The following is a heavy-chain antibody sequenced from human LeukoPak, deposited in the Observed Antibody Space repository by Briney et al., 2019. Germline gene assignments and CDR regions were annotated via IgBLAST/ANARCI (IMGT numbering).Heavy chain of an antibody. V-gene: IGHV4-61*02. D-gene: IGHD3-22*01. Sequence: ASQTLSLTCTVSGGSISSGSYYWRWLRQPAGKGLEWIGRINTSGSTNYNPSLKSRVTISVDTSKNQFSLKLSSVTAADTAVYYCARRSSSGYYYYYYYMDVWGKGTTVTISS. J-gene: IGHJ6*03. CDR1: GGSISSGSYY. CDR2: INTSGST. CDR3: ARRSSSGYYYYYYYMDV.